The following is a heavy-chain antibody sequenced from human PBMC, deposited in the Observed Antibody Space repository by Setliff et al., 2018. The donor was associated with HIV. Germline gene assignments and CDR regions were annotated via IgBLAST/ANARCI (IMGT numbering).Heavy chain of an antibody. Sequence: PSETLSLTCSVSGGSMSSGSYSWTWLRQPAGKEPALIGHVYVAGTVIYNPSLASRLTISIVPSKNQFSLDLTSVTAADTGKYYCARARTIGVSAVFFDPWGQGIPVTVSS. V-gene: IGHV4-61*09. J-gene: IGHJ5*02. CDR1: GGSMSSGSYS. D-gene: IGHD3-3*01. CDR2: VYVAGTV. CDR3: ARARTIGVSAVFFDP.